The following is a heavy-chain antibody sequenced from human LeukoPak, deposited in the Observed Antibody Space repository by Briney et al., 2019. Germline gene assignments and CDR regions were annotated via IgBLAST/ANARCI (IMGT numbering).Heavy chain of an antibody. J-gene: IGHJ5*02. Sequence: SQTLSLTCAISGDSVSSNSAAWNRIRQSPSRGLEWLGRTYYRSKWYNDYAVSVKSRITINPDTSKNQFSLQLNSVTPEDTAVYYCARDGSRIAVAGTSGWFDPWGQGTLVTVSS. V-gene: IGHV6-1*01. CDR2: TYYRSKWYN. CDR3: ARDGSRIAVAGTSGWFDP. CDR1: GDSVSSNSAA. D-gene: IGHD6-19*01.